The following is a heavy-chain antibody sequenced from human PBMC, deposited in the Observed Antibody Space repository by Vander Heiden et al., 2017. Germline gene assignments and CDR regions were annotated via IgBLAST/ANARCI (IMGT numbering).Heavy chain of an antibody. CDR2: INSDGSIT. CDR1: GFTFSHYY. CDR3: ARGNYGMDV. J-gene: IGHJ6*02. V-gene: IGHV3-74*01. Sequence: ELQLVESGGGLVQPGGSRRLSCAGPGFTFSHYYIHWMRQAPGKGLVWVANINSDGSITNYADSVKGRFTISRDNAKSTVYLQMNNLRAEDTAVYYCARGNYGMDVWGQGTTVTVS.